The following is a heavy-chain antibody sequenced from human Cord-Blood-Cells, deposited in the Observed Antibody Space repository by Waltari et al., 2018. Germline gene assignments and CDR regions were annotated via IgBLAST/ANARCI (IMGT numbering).Heavy chain of an antibody. CDR1: GFTFSSYG. D-gene: IGHD6-19*01. J-gene: IGHJ4*02. CDR3: ARDRGIAVAGTDFDY. V-gene: IGHV3-33*01. Sequence: QVQLVESGGGVVQPGRSLRLSCAASGFTFSSYGMHLVRRAPGKGLEWVAVIWYDGSNKYYADSVKGRFTISRDNSKNTLYLQMNSLRAEDTAVYYCARDRGIAVAGTDFDYWGQGTLVTVSS. CDR2: IWYDGSNK.